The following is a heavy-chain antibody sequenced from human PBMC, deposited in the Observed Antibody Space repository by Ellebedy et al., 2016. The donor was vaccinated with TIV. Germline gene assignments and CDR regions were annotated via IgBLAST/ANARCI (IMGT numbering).Heavy chain of an antibody. CDR2: ISSDGSDT. Sequence: GESLKISCAASGFSISSHRMHWVRQAAGKGLVWVSHISSDGSDTSYADSGKGRFIISRDNAENTLDLQMSSLRAEDTALYYCARHSGGHGFDIWGQGTMVTVSP. J-gene: IGHJ3*02. CDR3: ARHSGGHGFDI. V-gene: IGHV3-74*01. D-gene: IGHD2-21*01. CDR1: GFSISSHR.